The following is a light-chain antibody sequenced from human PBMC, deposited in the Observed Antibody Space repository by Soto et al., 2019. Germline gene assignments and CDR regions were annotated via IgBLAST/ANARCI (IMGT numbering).Light chain of an antibody. CDR1: SSDVGSYNL. V-gene: IGLV2-23*01. J-gene: IGLJ3*02. CDR3: CSYTGSSTS. CDR2: EGN. Sequence: QSVLPKPASLSGSPGQSITMSCAGASSDVGSYNLVSWYQQYPGKAPKLIIYEGNKRPSGVSNRFSGSGSGNTASLTISGLQAEDAADYYCCSYTGSSTSFGGGTKVTVL.